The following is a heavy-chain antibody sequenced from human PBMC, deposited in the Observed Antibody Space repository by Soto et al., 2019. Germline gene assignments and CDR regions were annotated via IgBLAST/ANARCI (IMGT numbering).Heavy chain of an antibody. J-gene: IGHJ4*02. CDR2: ISAYNGNT. V-gene: IGHV1-18*01. D-gene: IGHD2-2*01. CDR3: ARGVRGDCSSTSCSDFDY. Sequence: GESLKISCKASGYTFTSYGISWVRQAPGQGLEWMGWISAYNGNTNYAQKLQGRVTMTTDTSTSTAYMELRSLRSDDTAVYYCARGVRGDCSSTSCSDFDYWGQGTLVTVSS. CDR1: GYTFTSYG.